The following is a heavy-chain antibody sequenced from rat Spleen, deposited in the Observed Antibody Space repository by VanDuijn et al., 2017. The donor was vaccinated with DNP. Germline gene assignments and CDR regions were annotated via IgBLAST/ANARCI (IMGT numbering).Heavy chain of an antibody. V-gene: IGHV5-7*01. CDR1: GFIFSDYN. CDR3: ARSNNYYFDY. Sequence: EVQLVESGGGLVQPGRSLRLSCVASGFIFSDYNMAWVRQAPKKGLEWVAYISYDGRSTSYGDSVTGRFTISRDNAKSTLYLQMDSLRSEETATYYCARSNNYYFDYWGQGVMVTVSS. D-gene: IGHD1-10*01. J-gene: IGHJ2*01. CDR2: ISYDGRST.